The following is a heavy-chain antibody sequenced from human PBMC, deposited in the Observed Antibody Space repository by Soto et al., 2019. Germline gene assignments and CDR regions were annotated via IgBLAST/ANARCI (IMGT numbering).Heavy chain of an antibody. Sequence: PGESLKISCKGSGYTFTSYWITWVRQMPGKGLEWMARIDPSDSYTNYSPSFQGHVTISVDKSINTAYLQWSGLKASDTAMYFCARNSYSSMWDFFDYWGQGSLVTVSS. D-gene: IGHD6-19*01. V-gene: IGHV5-10-1*01. J-gene: IGHJ4*02. CDR2: IDPSDSYT. CDR3: ARNSYSSMWDFFDY. CDR1: GYTFTSYW.